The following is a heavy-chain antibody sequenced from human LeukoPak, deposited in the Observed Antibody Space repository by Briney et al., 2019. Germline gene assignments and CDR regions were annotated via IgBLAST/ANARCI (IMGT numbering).Heavy chain of an antibody. V-gene: IGHV3-7*05. CDR2: IKQDGSEK. Sequence: GGSLRLSCAASGFTFSSYWMSWVRQAPGKGLEWVANIKQDGSEKYSVDSMKGRFTISRDNAKNSLYLQMNSLRAEGTAVYFCARDPITYYFDGSDYKGDSWGQGTLVTVSS. J-gene: IGHJ4*02. D-gene: IGHD3-22*01. CDR1: GFTFSSYW. CDR3: ARDPITYYFDGSDYKGDS.